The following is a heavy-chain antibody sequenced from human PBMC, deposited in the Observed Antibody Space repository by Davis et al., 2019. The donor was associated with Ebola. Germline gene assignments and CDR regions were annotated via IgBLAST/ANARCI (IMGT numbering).Heavy chain of an antibody. CDR2: IFHTGIT. Sequence: MPSETLSLTCAVSGGSISRSNWWSWVRQPPGKGLEWIGDIFHTGITNYNSSLKSRVTISVDKSKNQFSLKPSSVTAADTAVYYCARLRRDAFDIWGQGTMVTVSS. CDR3: ARLRRDAFDI. CDR1: GGSISRSNW. J-gene: IGHJ3*02. V-gene: IGHV4-4*02.